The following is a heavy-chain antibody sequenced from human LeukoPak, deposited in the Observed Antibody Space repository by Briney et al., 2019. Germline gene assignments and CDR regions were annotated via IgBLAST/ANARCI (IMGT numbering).Heavy chain of an antibody. CDR2: ISYDGSNK. V-gene: IGHV3-30*18. CDR3: AKDGSSWYIDP. Sequence: PGGSLRLSCAASGFTFSSYGMHWVRQAPGKGLEWVAVISYDGSNKYYADSVKGRFTTSRDNSKNTLYLQMNSLRAEDTAVYYCAKDGSSWYIDPWGQGTLVTVSS. D-gene: IGHD6-13*01. J-gene: IGHJ5*02. CDR1: GFTFSSYG.